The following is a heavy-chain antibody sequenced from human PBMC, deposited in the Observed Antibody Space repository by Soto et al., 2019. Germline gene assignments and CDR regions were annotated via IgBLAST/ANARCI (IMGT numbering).Heavy chain of an antibody. CDR3: ARHGSY. V-gene: IGHV4-39*01. Sequence: QLQLQESGPGLVKPSETLSLTCNVSGVSISDTSYYWGWIRQPPGKGLEWIGTIYFSGNALYNPSLKNRLTISVDTSKNQFSLRVRSVTAADTAVYYSARHGSYWGQGTLVAVSS. J-gene: IGHJ4*02. CDR2: IYFSGNA. CDR1: GVSISDTSYY.